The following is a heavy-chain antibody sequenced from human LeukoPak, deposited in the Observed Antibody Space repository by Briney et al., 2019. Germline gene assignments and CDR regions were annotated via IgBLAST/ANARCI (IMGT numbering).Heavy chain of an antibody. V-gene: IGHV3-74*01. CDR1: GFTFSRYW. J-gene: IGHJ1*01. D-gene: IGHD3-22*01. CDR3: ATGNYYDSRGYYTFGH. CDR2: INGDGSTT. Sequence: PGGSLRLSCAASGFTFSRYWMHWVLQAPGKGLVWVSRINGDGSTTSYADSVKGGFTISRDNAKNTLYLQMNSLRAEDTAVYYCATGNYYDSRGYYTFGHWGQGTLVTVSS.